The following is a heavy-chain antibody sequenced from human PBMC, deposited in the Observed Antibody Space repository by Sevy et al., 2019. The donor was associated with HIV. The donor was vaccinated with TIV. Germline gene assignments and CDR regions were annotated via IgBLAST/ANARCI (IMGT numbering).Heavy chain of an antibody. CDR2: FDPEDGET. J-gene: IGHJ4*02. Sequence: ASGKVSCKVSGYTLNKLSMHWVRQAPGKGLEWMGSFDPEDGETFYAQKFQGRVTMTEETSTDTAYMELSSLRSEDTAVYYCAATKDYYESSGPPFDYWGQGTLVTVSS. CDR3: AATKDYYESSGPPFDY. CDR1: GYTLNKLS. D-gene: IGHD3-22*01. V-gene: IGHV1-24*01.